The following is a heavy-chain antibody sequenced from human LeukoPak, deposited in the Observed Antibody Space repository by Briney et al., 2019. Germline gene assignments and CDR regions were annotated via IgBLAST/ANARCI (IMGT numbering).Heavy chain of an antibody. CDR2: INPNSGGT. V-gene: IGHV1-2*06. CDR3: ARVVAATYYFDY. Sequence: ASVKVSCKASGYTFTGYYMHWVRQAPGQGLEWMGRINPNSGGTNYAQKFQGRVTMTRDTSISTAYMELSRLRSDDTAVYYCARVVAATYYFDYGGQGTLVTVSS. J-gene: IGHJ4*02. D-gene: IGHD2-15*01. CDR1: GYTFTGYY.